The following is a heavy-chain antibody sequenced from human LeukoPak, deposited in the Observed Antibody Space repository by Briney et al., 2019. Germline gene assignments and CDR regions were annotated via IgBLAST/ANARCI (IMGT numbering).Heavy chain of an antibody. CDR3: ARGGPWRRLDV. CDR2: INHSGST. V-gene: IGHV4-34*01. J-gene: IGHJ6*02. Sequence: SETLSLTCAVYGGSFSGYYWSWICQPPGKGLEWIGEINHSGSTNYNPSLKSRVTISVDTSKNQFSLKLSSVTAADTAVYYCARGGPWRRLDVWGQGTTVTVSS. CDR1: GGSFSGYY. D-gene: IGHD5-12*01.